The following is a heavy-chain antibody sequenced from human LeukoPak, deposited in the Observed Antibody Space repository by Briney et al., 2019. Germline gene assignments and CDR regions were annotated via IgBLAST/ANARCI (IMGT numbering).Heavy chain of an antibody. Sequence: SETLSLTCIVSGYSISSGYYWGWIRQPPGKGLEWIGSMYQSGSTYYNPSHKSRVTISVDTSKNQFSLKLSSVTAADTAVYYCARGGTRLLPDYWGQGTLVTVSS. CDR1: GYSISSGYY. CDR2: MYQSGST. CDR3: ARGGTRLLPDY. D-gene: IGHD1-26*01. J-gene: IGHJ4*02. V-gene: IGHV4-38-2*02.